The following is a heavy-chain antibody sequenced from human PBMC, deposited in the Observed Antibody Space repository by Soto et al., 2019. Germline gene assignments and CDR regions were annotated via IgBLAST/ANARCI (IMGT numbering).Heavy chain of an antibody. CDR3: ARAIREYYYGSGTYYIPVYFDY. V-gene: IGHV4-61*01. J-gene: IGHJ4*02. Sequence: LSLTCTISGGSVIGGSYYWSWIRQPPGKGLEWIGYISYSGSTNYNPSLKSRVTISVDTSKNQFSLKLSSVTAADTAVYYCARAIREYYYGSGTYYIPVYFDYWGQGTLVTVSS. D-gene: IGHD3-10*01. CDR2: ISYSGST. CDR1: GGSVIGGSYY.